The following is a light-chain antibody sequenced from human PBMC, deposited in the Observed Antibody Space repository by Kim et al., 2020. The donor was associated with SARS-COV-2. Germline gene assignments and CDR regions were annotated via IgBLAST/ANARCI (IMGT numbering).Light chain of an antibody. V-gene: IGKV3-20*01. CDR2: GAS. CDR3: QQYGSSPLT. Sequence: EIVLTQSPGTLSLSPGERATLSCRASQSVSSSYLAWYQQKPGQAPILLIYGASSRATGIPDRFSGSGSGTDFTLTISRLEPEDFAVYYCQQYGSSPLTFGEGTKVDIK. CDR1: QSVSSSY. J-gene: IGKJ4*02.